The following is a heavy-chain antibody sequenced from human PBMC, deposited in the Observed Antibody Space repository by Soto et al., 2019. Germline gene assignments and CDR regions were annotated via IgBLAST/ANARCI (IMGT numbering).Heavy chain of an antibody. D-gene: IGHD6-13*01. J-gene: IGHJ5*02. Sequence: ASVKVSCKASGGTFSSYAISWVRQAPGQGLEWMGGIIPIFGTANYAQKFQGRVTITADESTSTAYMELSSLRSEDTAVYYCARLGGSSWYAEDKNWFDPWGQGTLVTVSS. CDR1: GGTFSSYA. V-gene: IGHV1-69*13. CDR3: ARLGGSSWYAEDKNWFDP. CDR2: IIPIFGTA.